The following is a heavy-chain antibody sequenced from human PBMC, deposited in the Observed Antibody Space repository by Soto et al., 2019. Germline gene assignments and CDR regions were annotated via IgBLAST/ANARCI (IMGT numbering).Heavy chain of an antibody. CDR1: GFNFITYS. CDR2: ISSSAIYI. V-gene: IGHV3-21*04. D-gene: IGHD6-19*01. CDR3: ATFITVTGPGWGRASEY. Sequence: GGSLRLSCAASGFNFITYSLNWVRQAPGKGLEWVASISSSAIYIDYADSVKGRFTISRDNANNSLYLQMNTLGAEDTAIYYCATFITVTGPGWGRASEYWGQGTRVTVSS. J-gene: IGHJ4*02.